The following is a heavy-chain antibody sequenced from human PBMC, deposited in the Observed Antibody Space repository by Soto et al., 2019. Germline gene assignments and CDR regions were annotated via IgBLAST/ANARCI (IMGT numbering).Heavy chain of an antibody. CDR3: AKDCSNHYSMDV. D-gene: IGHD2-2*01. V-gene: IGHV3-30*18. J-gene: IGHJ6*02. Sequence: QVQLVESGGGVVQPGRSLRLSCAASGFTFRNYGMHWVRQAPGKGLEWVAVIIYDGSEKYYGDSVKGRFTISRDDSRNTVYLQMNSLRPEDTAVYYCAKDCSNHYSMDVWGQGTTVTV. CDR1: GFTFRNYG. CDR2: IIYDGSEK.